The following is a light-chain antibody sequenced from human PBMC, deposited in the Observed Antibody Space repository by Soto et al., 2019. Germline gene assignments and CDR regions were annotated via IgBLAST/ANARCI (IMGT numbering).Light chain of an antibody. Sequence: QLVLTQSPAASASLGASVKLTCTLSSRHSSYAIAWHQQQPEKGPRFLMKLDSDGSHSKGDGIPDRFSGSRSGAERYLTISSLQSEDEADYYCQTWGTGIRVFGGGTQLTVL. CDR1: SRHSSYA. CDR2: LDSDGSH. CDR3: QTWGTGIRV. V-gene: IGLV4-69*01. J-gene: IGLJ3*02.